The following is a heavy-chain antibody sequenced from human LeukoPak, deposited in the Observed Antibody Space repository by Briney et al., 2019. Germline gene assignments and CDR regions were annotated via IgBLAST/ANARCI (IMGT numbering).Heavy chain of an antibody. V-gene: IGHV3-30*02. J-gene: IGHJ1*01. CDR2: IRYDGSNK. CDR1: GFTFSSYG. D-gene: IGHD2-21*01. CDR3: AKSLYCGGDCYNFQD. Sequence: PGGSLRLSCAASGFTFSSYGMHWVRQAPGKGLEWVAFIRYDGSNKYYADSVKGRFTISRDNSKNTLYLQMNSLRAEDTAVYFCAKSLYCGGDCYNFQDWDQGTLVTVSS.